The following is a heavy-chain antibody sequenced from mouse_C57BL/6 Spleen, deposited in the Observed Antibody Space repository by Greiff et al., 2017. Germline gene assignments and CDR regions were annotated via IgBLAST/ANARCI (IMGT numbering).Heavy chain of an antibody. V-gene: IGHV10-1*01. Sequence: EVKLVESGGGLVQPKGSLKLSCAASGFSFNTYAMNWVRQAPGKGLEWVARIRSKSNNYATYYADSVKDRFTISRDDSESMLYLQMNNLKTEDTAMYYCVRQLRGDYFDYWGQGTTLTVSS. J-gene: IGHJ2*01. D-gene: IGHD2-4*01. CDR1: GFSFNTYA. CDR2: IRSKSNNYAT. CDR3: VRQLRGDYFDY.